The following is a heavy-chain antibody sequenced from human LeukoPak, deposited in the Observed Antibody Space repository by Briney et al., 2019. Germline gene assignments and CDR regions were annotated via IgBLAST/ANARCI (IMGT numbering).Heavy chain of an antibody. Sequence: SETLSLTCSVSGGSISSYYCSWVRQPPGKGLEWIGYTYYSGSTKYNPSLKSRVTISVDTSKNQFSLKLSSVTAADTAVYYCARGKRVTPLFDYWGQGILVTVSS. J-gene: IGHJ4*02. CDR1: GGSISSYY. CDR2: TYYSGST. V-gene: IGHV4-59*01. D-gene: IGHD4-23*01. CDR3: ARGKRVTPLFDY.